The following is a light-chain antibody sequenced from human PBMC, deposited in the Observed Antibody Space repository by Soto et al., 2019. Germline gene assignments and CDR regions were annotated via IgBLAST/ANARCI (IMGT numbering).Light chain of an antibody. CDR3: QQCGSSRT. J-gene: IGKJ1*01. Sequence: IVWTESPGTLSLSPGQRATLSCRASQSVSSSYLAWYQQKPGQAPRLLIYGASSRATGIPGRFSGSGSGTDFTLTISRLEPEDFAVYYCQQCGSSRTFGQGTKVDIK. CDR2: GAS. CDR1: QSVSSSY. V-gene: IGKV3-20*01.